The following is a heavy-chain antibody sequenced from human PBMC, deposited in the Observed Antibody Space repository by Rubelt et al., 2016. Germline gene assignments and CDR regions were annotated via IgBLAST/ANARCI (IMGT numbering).Heavy chain of an antibody. CDR1: GYSLSELS. D-gene: IGHD1-14*01. V-gene: IGHV1-24*01. J-gene: IGHJ4*02. Sequence: QVQLVQSGTEVKKPGASVKVSCKVSGYSLSELSIHWVRQAPGKGLECMGRLDPEAGEPIYAQKFQDRVTMTEEASTETAYMELSSLTSEDTAIYYCAAALGTRTCDNWGQGTLVTVSS. CDR3: AAALGTRTCDN. CDR2: LDPEAGEP.